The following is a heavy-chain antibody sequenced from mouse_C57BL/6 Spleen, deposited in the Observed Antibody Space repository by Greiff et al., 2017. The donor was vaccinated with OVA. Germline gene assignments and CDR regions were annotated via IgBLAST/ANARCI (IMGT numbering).Heavy chain of an antibody. CDR2: INPNNGGT. V-gene: IGHV1-18*01. CDR1: GYTFTDYY. D-gene: IGHD2-2*01. CDR3: ARTYGSAWFAD. Sequence: VQLQQSGPELVKPGASVKIPCKASGYTFTDYYMDWVKQSHGKSLEWIGDINPNNGGTIYNQKFKGKATLTVDKSSSTAYLELRSLTSEDTAGYYCARTYGSAWFADWGQGTLVTVSA. J-gene: IGHJ3*01.